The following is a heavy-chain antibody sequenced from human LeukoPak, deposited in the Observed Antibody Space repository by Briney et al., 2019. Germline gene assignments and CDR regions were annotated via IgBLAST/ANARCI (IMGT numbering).Heavy chain of an antibody. D-gene: IGHD2-15*01. CDR2: IRYDGSNK. CDR1: GLTFSSYG. Sequence: TGGSLRLSCAASGLTFSSYGMHWVRQAPGKGLEWVAFIRYDGSNKYYADSVKGRFTISRDNSKNTLYLQMNSLRAEDTAVYYCAKDFQAAPVDWFDPWGQGTLVTVSS. V-gene: IGHV3-30*02. CDR3: AKDFQAAPVDWFDP. J-gene: IGHJ5*02.